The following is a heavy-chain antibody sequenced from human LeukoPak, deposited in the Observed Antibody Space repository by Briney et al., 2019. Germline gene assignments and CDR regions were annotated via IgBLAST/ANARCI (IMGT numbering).Heavy chain of an antibody. V-gene: IGHV3-30-3*01. CDR3: VLTVVNAFDI. CDR2: ISYDGSNK. D-gene: IGHD2-21*02. CDR1: GFTFSNYA. J-gene: IGHJ3*02. Sequence: GGSLRLSYAASGFTFSNYALHWVRQAPGKGLEWVAVISYDGSNKYYADSVKGRFTISRDNSENTLYLRTNSLRAEDTAVYYCVLTVVNAFDIWGQGTMVTVSP.